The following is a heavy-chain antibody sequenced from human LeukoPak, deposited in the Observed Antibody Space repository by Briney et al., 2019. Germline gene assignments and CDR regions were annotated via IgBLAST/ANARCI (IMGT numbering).Heavy chain of an antibody. Sequence: SETLSLTCAVYGGSFSGYYWSWIRQPPGKGLEWIGEINHSGSTNYNPSLKSRVTISVDTSKNQFSLKLSSVTAADTAVYYCARDWSGYSDWSDPWGQGTLATVSS. D-gene: IGHD3-3*01. CDR3: ARDWSGYSDWSDP. V-gene: IGHV4-34*01. J-gene: IGHJ5*02. CDR2: INHSGST. CDR1: GGSFSGYY.